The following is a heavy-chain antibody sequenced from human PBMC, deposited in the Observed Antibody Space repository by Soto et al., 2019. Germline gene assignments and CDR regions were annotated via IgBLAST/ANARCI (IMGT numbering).Heavy chain of an antibody. CDR1: GGTFSSYA. CDR2: IIPIFGTA. D-gene: IGHD1-1*01. CDR3: ARESPDNWNYPPAGYYYGMDG. Sequence: QVQLVQSGAEVKKPGSSVKVSCKASGGTFSSYAISWVRQAPGQGLEWMGGIIPIFGTANYAQKFQGRVTITAHESTSTAYRELSSVRSEDTAVYYCARESPDNWNYPPAGYYYGMDGWGQGTTVTVSS. V-gene: IGHV1-69*01. J-gene: IGHJ6*02.